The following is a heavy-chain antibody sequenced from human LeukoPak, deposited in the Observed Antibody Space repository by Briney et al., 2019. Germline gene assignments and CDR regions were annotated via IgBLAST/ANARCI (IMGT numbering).Heavy chain of an antibody. CDR2: IYTSGST. D-gene: IGHD3-22*01. CDR1: GGSISSGSYY. CDR3: ARVTTMIVEGAFDI. J-gene: IGHJ3*02. Sequence: SETLSLTCTVSGGSISSGSYYWSWIRQPAGKGLEWIGRIYTSGSTNYNPSLKSRVTISVDTSKNQFSLKLSSVTAADTAVYYCARVTTMIVEGAFDIWGQGTMVTVSS. V-gene: IGHV4-61*02.